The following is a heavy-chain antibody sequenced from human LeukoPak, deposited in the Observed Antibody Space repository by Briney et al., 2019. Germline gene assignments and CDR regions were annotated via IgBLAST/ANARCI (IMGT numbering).Heavy chain of an antibody. Sequence: GGSLRLSCAASGFTFSSRAMSWVRQAPGKGLEWVSTISAGGFTTYDADSVKGRFTISRDNSKKTLYLQMNSLRAEDTAVYYCCSRYSSGRGFDSWGQGALVTVSS. V-gene: IGHV3-23*01. CDR2: ISAGGFTT. D-gene: IGHD5-18*01. CDR1: GFTFSSRA. CDR3: CSRYSSGRGFDS. J-gene: IGHJ4*02.